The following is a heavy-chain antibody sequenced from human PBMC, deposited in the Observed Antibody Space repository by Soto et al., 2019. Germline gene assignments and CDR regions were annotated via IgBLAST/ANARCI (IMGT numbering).Heavy chain of an antibody. CDR1: GFNFSSYT. J-gene: IGHJ3*02. CDR2: ISSSNRYI. D-gene: IGHD2-15*01. Sequence: EVQLVESGGGLVKPGGSLRLSCAASGFNFSSYTMNWVRQAPGTGLEWVSSISSSNRYIYYADSMKGRFSISRDDGKNSLYLQMNSLRADDTAIYYCARDRCRCGICYQTYAFDMWGQGTLVTVSS. V-gene: IGHV3-21*01. CDR3: ARDRCRCGICYQTYAFDM.